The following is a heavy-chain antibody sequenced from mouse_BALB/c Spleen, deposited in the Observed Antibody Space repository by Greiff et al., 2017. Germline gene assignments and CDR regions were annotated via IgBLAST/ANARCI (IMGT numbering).Heavy chain of an antibody. Sequence: EVKLVESGGGLVQPGGSRKLSCAASGFTFSSFGMHWVRQAPEKGLEWVAYISSGSSTIYYADTVKGRFTISRDNPKNTLFLQMTSLRSEDTAMYYCARRWEGAMDYWGQGTSVTVSS. CDR2: ISSGSSTI. D-gene: IGHD2-3*01. J-gene: IGHJ4*01. V-gene: IGHV5-17*02. CDR1: GFTFSSFG. CDR3: ARRWEGAMDY.